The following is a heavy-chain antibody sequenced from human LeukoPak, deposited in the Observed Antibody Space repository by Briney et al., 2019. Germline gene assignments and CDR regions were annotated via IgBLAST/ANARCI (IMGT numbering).Heavy chain of an antibody. CDR2: TSSGAGSI. J-gene: IGHJ4*02. Sequence: GGSLRLSCAASGFTFNTYEMNWVRQAPGKGLEWVSYTSSGAGSIYYADSVKGRFTISRDNAENSLYLQMNSLRAEDTAVYYCARDHRSVIDYWGQGTLVTVSS. D-gene: IGHD4-17*01. CDR1: GFTFNTYE. V-gene: IGHV3-48*03. CDR3: ARDHRSVIDY.